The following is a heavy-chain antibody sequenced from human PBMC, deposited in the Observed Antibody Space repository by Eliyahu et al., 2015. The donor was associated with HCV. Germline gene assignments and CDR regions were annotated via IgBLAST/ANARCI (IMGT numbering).Heavy chain of an antibody. V-gene: IGHV3-21*01. J-gene: IGHJ4*02. Sequence: EVQLVESGGGLVKPGGSLRLSCAASGFTFSSXSMNWVRQAPGKGLEWVSSISSSSSYIYYADSVKGRFTISRDNAKNSLYLQMNSLRAEDTAVYYCARDFRDDYGDYVGEISFDYWGQGTLVTVSS. CDR3: ARDFRDDYGDYVGEISFDY. D-gene: IGHD4-17*01. CDR1: GFTFSSXS. CDR2: ISSSSSYI.